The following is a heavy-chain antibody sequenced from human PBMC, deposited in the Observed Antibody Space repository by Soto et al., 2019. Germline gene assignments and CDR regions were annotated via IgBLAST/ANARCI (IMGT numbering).Heavy chain of an antibody. D-gene: IGHD6-19*01. Sequence: SETLSLTCTVSGGSISSYYWSWIRQPPGKGLEWIGYIYYSGSTNYNPSLKSRVTISVDTSKNQFSLKLSSVTAADTAVYYCARHEWGGSSGWAPPYFQHWGQGTLVTVSS. V-gene: IGHV4-59*08. CDR1: GGSISSYY. CDR3: ARHEWGGSSGWAPPYFQH. CDR2: IYYSGST. J-gene: IGHJ1*01.